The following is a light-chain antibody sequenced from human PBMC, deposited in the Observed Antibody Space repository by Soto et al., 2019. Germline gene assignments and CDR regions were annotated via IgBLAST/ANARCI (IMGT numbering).Light chain of an antibody. J-gene: IGKJ1*01. CDR2: KAS. CDR3: QQYNTYSQT. CDR1: QSISSW. V-gene: IGKV1-5*03. Sequence: DIQMTQSPSTLSASVGDRVTITCRASQSISSWLAWYQQKPGQAPKLLSYKASSLESGVPSRFSGSGSGTEFTLTISSLQHDDSATYYCQQYNTYSQTFGQGTKVEIK.